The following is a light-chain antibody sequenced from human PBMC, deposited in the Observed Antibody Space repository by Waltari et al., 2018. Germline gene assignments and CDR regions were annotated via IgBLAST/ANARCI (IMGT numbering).Light chain of an antibody. CDR3: MQGTHWPLT. CDR1: QTLVHSDGNTY. Sequence: QXXLXXPVXLXXPXXISXKSSQTLVHSDGNTYLAWFHQRPGQSPRRLIYKVSNRESGVPDRFSASXSGTDXTLKISRVEAEDVGVYYCMQGTHWPLTFGGGTKVEMK. CDR2: KVS. V-gene: IGKV2-30*02. J-gene: IGKJ4*01.